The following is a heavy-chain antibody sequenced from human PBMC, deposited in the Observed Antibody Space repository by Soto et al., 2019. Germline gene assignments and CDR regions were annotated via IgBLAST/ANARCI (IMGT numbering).Heavy chain of an antibody. J-gene: IGHJ6*02. CDR3: AREGVSSSWYYYYAMDV. CDR2: INHSGST. Sequence: PSETLSLTCAVYGGSFSGYYWSWIRQPPGKGLEWIGEINHSGSTNYNPSLKSRVTISLDTSKNQFSLKLSSVTAADTAVYYCAREGVSSSWYYYYAMDVWGQGTTVTVSS. D-gene: IGHD6-13*01. CDR1: GGSFSGYY. V-gene: IGHV4-34*01.